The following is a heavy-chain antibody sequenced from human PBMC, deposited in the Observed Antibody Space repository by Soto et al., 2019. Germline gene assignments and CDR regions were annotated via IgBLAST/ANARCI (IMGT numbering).Heavy chain of an antibody. J-gene: IGHJ4*02. CDR3: AKRGRQWLVTSDFNF. CDR1: GFTFSDYA. D-gene: IGHD6-19*01. Sequence: VQLVESGGGVVQPGRSLRLSCAASGFTFSDYAMHWVRQAPGKGLEWVAVVSHDGRNTHYADSVKGRFTISRDSSKTTVSLEMTSLRAEYTAVYYCAKRGRQWLVTSDFNFWGQGALVTVSS. V-gene: IGHV3-30*18. CDR2: VSHDGRNT.